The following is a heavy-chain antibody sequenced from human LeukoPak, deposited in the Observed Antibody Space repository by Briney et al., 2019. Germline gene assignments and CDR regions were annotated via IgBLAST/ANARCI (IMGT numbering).Heavy chain of an antibody. CDR3: ARGDYYDSSGYPDY. Sequence: ASVKVSCKASGYTFTGHYMHWVRQAPGQGLEWMGWINPNSGGRDYAQKFQGRVTLTRDTSISTAYMELSRLRSDDTAVYYCARGDYYDSSGYPDYWGQGTQVTVSS. CDR1: GYTFTGHY. J-gene: IGHJ4*02. V-gene: IGHV1-2*02. CDR2: INPNSGGR. D-gene: IGHD3-22*01.